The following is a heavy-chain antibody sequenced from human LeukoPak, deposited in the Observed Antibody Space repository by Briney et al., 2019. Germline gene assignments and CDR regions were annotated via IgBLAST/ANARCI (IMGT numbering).Heavy chain of an antibody. CDR2: ISGSGGST. CDR1: GFTSSSNA. Sequence: PGGSLRLSCAASGFTSSSNAMSWVRQAPGTGLEWVSDISGSGGSTYYADSVKGRFTISRDSPKNTLYLQMNNLRVEDTAVYYCASKVTTLIDYWGQGTLVTVSS. CDR3: ASKVTTLIDY. V-gene: IGHV3-23*01. D-gene: IGHD4-17*01. J-gene: IGHJ4*02.